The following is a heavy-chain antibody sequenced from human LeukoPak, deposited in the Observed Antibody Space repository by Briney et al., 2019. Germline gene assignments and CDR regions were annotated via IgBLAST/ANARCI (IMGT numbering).Heavy chain of an antibody. V-gene: IGHV3-30*02. Sequence: GGSLRLSCAASGFTFSDDYMSWIRQAPGKGLEWVAFIRYDGSNKYYADSVKGRFTISRDNSKNTLYLQMNSLRAEDTAVYYCVRDYYDSSGRYPSDPFDYWGQGTLVTVSS. D-gene: IGHD3-22*01. CDR1: GFTFSDDY. J-gene: IGHJ4*02. CDR2: IRYDGSNK. CDR3: VRDYYDSSGRYPSDPFDY.